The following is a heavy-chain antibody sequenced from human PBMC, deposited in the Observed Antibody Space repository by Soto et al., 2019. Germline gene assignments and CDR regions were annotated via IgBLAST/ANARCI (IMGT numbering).Heavy chain of an antibody. CDR1: GWSFSSYY. D-gene: IGHD1-26*01. V-gene: IGHV4-39*01. Sequence: TSETLSLTCAVYGWSFSSYYWGWIRQPPGKGLEWIGSIYYSGSTYYNPSLKSRVTISVDTSKNQFSLKLSSVTAADTAVYYCARMEGARYFDYWGQGTLVTVSS. J-gene: IGHJ4*02. CDR2: IYYSGST. CDR3: ARMEGARYFDY.